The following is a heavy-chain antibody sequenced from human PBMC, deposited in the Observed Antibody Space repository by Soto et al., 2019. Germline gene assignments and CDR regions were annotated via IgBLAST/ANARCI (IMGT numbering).Heavy chain of an antibody. CDR2: ISASGGST. Sequence: QAGGSLRLSCVASGFTFSTYGMNWVRQVPGKGLEWVSGISASGGSTYYAESVKGRFSISRDKSKNTLYLQMNSLRGDDTAVYYCAKDVADGYLTEAVTLDSWGQGTLVTVSS. CDR3: AKDVADGYLTEAVTLDS. CDR1: GFTFSTYG. D-gene: IGHD5-12*01. J-gene: IGHJ4*02. V-gene: IGHV3-23*01.